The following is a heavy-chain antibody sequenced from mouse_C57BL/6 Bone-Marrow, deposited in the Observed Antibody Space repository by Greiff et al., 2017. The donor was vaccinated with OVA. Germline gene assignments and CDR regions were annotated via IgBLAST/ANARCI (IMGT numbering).Heavy chain of an antibody. CDR3: ARVRPSYYAMDY. V-gene: IGHV1-64*01. CDR1: GYTFTSYW. J-gene: IGHJ4*01. Sequence: QVQLQQPGAELVKPGASVKLSCKASGYTFTSYWMHWVKQRPGQGLEWIGMIHPNSGSTNYNEKFKSKATLTVDKSSSTAYMQLSSLTSEDSAVYDCARVRPSYYAMDYWGQGTSVTVSS. CDR2: IHPNSGST.